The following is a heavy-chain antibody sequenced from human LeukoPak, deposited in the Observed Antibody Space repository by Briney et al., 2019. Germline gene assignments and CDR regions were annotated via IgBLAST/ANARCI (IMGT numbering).Heavy chain of an antibody. J-gene: IGHJ4*02. D-gene: IGHD3-10*01. CDR1: GFTVSSNY. Sequence: GGSLRLSCAASGFTVSSNYMSWVRQAPGKGLEWVSLISWDGGSTYYADSVKGRFTISRDNSKNSLYLQMNSLRTEDTALCFCAKDHYYGSGSYSRWVYFDYWGQGTLVTVSS. V-gene: IGHV3-43*01. CDR2: ISWDGGST. CDR3: AKDHYYGSGSYSRWVYFDY.